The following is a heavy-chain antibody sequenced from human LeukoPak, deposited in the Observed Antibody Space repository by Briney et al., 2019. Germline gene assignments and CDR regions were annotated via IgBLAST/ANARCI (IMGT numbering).Heavy chain of an antibody. CDR2: IYYSGST. Sequence: SETLSLTCTVSGGSISSYYWSWIRQPPGKGLEWIGYIYYSGSTNYNPSLKSRVTISVDTSKNQFSLKLSSVTAADTAVYYCARRSSSSWYPIDYWGQGTLVTVSS. D-gene: IGHD6-13*01. V-gene: IGHV4-59*12. J-gene: IGHJ4*02. CDR1: GGSISSYY. CDR3: ARRSSSSWYPIDY.